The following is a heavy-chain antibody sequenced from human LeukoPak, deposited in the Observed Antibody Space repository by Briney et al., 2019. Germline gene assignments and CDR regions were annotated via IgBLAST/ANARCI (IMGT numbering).Heavy chain of an antibody. CDR2: INHSAST. CDR1: GGSFSGYY. CDR3: ARGLNYYDNSDHYYLDY. V-gene: IGHV4-34*01. J-gene: IGHJ4*02. Sequence: SETLSLTCAVYGGSFSGYYWIWIRQPPGKGLEWIGEINHSASTNYNPSLKSRVTISVDTSRNQFSLKLSSVAAADTAVYYCARGLNYYDNSDHYYLDYRGQGTLVTVSS. D-gene: IGHD3-22*01.